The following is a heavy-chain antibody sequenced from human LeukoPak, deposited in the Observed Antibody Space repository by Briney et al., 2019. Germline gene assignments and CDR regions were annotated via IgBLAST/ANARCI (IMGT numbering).Heavy chain of an antibody. CDR1: GFTFSDYY. J-gene: IGHJ4*02. Sequence: GGSLRLSCAASGFTFSDYYMSWIRQAPGKGLEWLSYISGTGSHTTYADSVRGRFTISRGNAKNSLSLQVNSLRADDTAVYYCARVGSTVAAGTPDYWGQGTLVTVSS. CDR3: ARVGSTVAAGTPDY. V-gene: IGHV3-11*06. D-gene: IGHD6-13*01. CDR2: ISGTGSHT.